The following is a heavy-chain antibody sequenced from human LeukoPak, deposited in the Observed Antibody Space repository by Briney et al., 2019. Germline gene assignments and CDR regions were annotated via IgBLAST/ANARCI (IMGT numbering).Heavy chain of an antibody. CDR3: ARVLSSGYSPFDY. CDR2: ITSTGATI. CDR1: GFTFSDYY. V-gene: IGHV3-11*01. D-gene: IGHD3-22*01. J-gene: IGHJ4*02. Sequence: GGSLRLSCAASGFTFSDYYMTWIRQAPGKGLEWVSHITSTGATIYYADSVKGRFTISRDNAKNSLSLQMNRLRAEDTAVYFCARVLSSGYSPFDYWGQGILVTVSS.